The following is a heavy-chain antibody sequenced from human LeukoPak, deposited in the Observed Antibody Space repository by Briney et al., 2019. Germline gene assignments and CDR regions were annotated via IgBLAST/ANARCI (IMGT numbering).Heavy chain of an antibody. CDR2: INPSGGST. J-gene: IGHJ4*02. D-gene: IGHD3-22*01. CDR3: ARDYYYDSGGPYTRRSDY. Sequence: GASVNVSCKASGYTFTSYYLHWVRQAPGQGLEWMGIINPSGGSTTYAQKFQGRVTLTRDTSTSTVYMELSSLRSEDTAVYYCARDYYYDSGGPYTRRSDYWGQGTLVTVSS. V-gene: IGHV1-46*01. CDR1: GYTFTSYY.